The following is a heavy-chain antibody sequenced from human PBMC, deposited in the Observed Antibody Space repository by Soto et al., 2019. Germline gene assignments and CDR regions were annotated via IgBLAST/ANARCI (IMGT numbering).Heavy chain of an antibody. J-gene: IGHJ4*02. CDR1: GDTFNFYS. CDR3: ASSSGSGYRAFDY. Sequence: QVQLVQSGAEVKRPGSSVKVSCKASGDTFNFYSINWVRQAPGLGLEWMGRVNPIVSMSNYAQKFQGRVTMTEDKSTSTAYMELSSRRSEHTAIYYCASSSGSGYRAFDYWGQGALVTVSS. V-gene: IGHV1-69*02. CDR2: VNPIVSMS. D-gene: IGHD3-10*01.